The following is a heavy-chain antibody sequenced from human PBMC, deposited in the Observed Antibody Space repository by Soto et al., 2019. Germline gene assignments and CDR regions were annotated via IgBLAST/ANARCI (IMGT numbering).Heavy chain of an antibody. V-gene: IGHV1-2*04. D-gene: IGHD3-10*01. Sequence: ASVKVSCNASGYTFTGYYMHWVRQAPGQGLEWMGWNNPNSGGTNYAQKFQGWGTMTRDTSISTAYMELSRLRSDDTAVYYCARSRRFQIVYGSGSFDYWGQGTLVTVS. CDR2: NNPNSGGT. CDR3: ARSRRFQIVYGSGSFDY. J-gene: IGHJ4*02. CDR1: GYTFTGYY.